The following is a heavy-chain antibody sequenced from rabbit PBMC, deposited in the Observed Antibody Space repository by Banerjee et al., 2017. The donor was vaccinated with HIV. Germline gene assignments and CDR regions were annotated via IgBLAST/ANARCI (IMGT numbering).Heavy chain of an antibody. CDR1: GFSFSNKYV. CDR2: INTNSGNT. J-gene: IGHJ4*01. V-gene: IGHV1S45*01. D-gene: IGHD2-1*01. Sequence: QEQLEESGGDLVKPEGSLTLTCTASGFSFSNKYVMCWVRQAPGKGLEWIGCINTNSGNTVYASWAKGRFTISKTSSTTVTLQMTSLTAADTATYFCARGWSGGDIYFNLWGQGTLVTVS. CDR3: ARGWSGGDIYFNL.